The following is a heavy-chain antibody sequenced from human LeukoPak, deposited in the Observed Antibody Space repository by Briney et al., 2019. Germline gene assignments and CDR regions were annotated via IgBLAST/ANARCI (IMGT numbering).Heavy chain of an antibody. CDR3: ASSEQLGPIKNYYYGMDV. J-gene: IGHJ6*02. V-gene: IGHV1-69*02. CDR2: IIPILGIA. Sequence: SVKVSCTASGGTFSSYTISWVRQAPGQGLEWMGRIIPILGIANYAQKFQGRVTITADKSTSTAYMELSSLRSEDTAVYYCASSEQLGPIKNYYYGMDVWGQGTTVTVSS. D-gene: IGHD6-6*01. CDR1: GGTFSSYT.